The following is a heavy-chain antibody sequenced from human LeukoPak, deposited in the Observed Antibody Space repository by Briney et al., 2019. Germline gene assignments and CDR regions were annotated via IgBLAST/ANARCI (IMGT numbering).Heavy chain of an antibody. D-gene: IGHD3-3*01. V-gene: IGHV4-34*01. CDR1: GGSISGYY. Sequence: SETLSFTCAVYGGSISGYYWSWIRQPPGEGLEWIGDINHSGSTNYNPSLKSRVTISVDTSKNQFSLKLSSVTAADTAVYYCARGPVQYDALPYWGQGPLVTVAS. J-gene: IGHJ4*02. CDR3: ARGPVQYDALPY. CDR2: INHSGST.